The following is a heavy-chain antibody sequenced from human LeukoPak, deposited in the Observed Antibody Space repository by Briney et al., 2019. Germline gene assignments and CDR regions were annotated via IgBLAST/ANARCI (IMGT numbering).Heavy chain of an antibody. CDR1: GFTFSNYA. CDR2: ISGSGDST. CDR3: AKLGNWELNY. J-gene: IGHJ4*02. Sequence: GGSLRLSCAASGFTFSNYAMSWVRQAPGKGLEWVSAISGSGDSTYYADSVEGRFTISRDNSKNTLYLQMNSLRAEDTAVYYCAKLGNWELNYWGQGTLVTVSS. D-gene: IGHD3-10*01. V-gene: IGHV3-23*01.